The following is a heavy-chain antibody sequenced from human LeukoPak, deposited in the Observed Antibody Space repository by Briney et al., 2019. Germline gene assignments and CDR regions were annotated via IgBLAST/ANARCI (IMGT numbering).Heavy chain of an antibody. Sequence: ASVKVSCKASGYTFTSNYIHWVRQAPGQGLEWMGMIYPRDGSTSYAQKFQGRVTVTRDTSTSTVHMELSGLRSEGTAVYYCARDQEGFGYWGQGTLVTVSS. CDR2: IYPRDGST. CDR3: ARDQEGFGY. J-gene: IGHJ4*02. V-gene: IGHV1-46*01. CDR1: GYTFTSNY.